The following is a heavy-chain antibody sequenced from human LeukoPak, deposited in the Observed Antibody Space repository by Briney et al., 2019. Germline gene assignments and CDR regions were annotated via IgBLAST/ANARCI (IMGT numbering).Heavy chain of an antibody. D-gene: IGHD6-19*01. V-gene: IGHV3-23*01. CDR2: ISGSGGST. J-gene: IGHJ4*02. CDR1: GFTFSSYA. Sequence: GGSLRLSCAASGFTFSSYAMSWVRQAPGKGLEWVSTISGSGGSTYYAESVKGRFTISRDNSKNTLYLQMNSLRAEDTAVYYCAKDPSYSSGFRPDYWGQGTLVTVSS. CDR3: AKDPSYSSGFRPDY.